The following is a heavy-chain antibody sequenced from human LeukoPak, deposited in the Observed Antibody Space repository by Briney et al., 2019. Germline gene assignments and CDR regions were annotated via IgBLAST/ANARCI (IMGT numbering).Heavy chain of an antibody. CDR2: IYHSGST. J-gene: IGHJ2*01. Sequence: SETLSLTCAVSGYSISSGYYWGWIRQPPGKGLEWNGSIYHSGSTYYNPSLKSRVTISVDTSKNQFSLKLSSVTAADTAVYYCARDGYSYGYLYWYFDLWGRGTLVTVSS. V-gene: IGHV4-38-2*02. CDR1: GYSISSGYY. D-gene: IGHD5-18*01. CDR3: ARDGYSYGYLYWYFDL.